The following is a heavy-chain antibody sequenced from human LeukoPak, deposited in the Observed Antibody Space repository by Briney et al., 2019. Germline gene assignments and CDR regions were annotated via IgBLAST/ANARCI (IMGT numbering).Heavy chain of an antibody. J-gene: IGHJ4*01. CDR1: GGSISSYY. D-gene: IGHD4-23*01. Sequence: SETLSLTCTVSGGSISSYYWTWIRQSPGKGLEWSGYIYNGGSPSYNPSLKSRVTISVDTSKNQFSLKLSSVTAADTAVYYCARGYGGNSGIGFDYWGQGTLVTVSS. CDR3: ARGYGGNSGIGFDY. V-gene: IGHV4-59*08. CDR2: IYNGGSP.